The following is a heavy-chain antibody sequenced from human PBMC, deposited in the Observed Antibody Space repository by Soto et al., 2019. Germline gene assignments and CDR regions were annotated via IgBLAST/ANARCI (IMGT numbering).Heavy chain of an antibody. V-gene: IGHV3-11*06. Sequence: GGSLRLSCAASGFAFSDYYMSWIRQAPGKGLEWVSYISSSSSYTNYADSVKGRFTISRDNAKNSLYLQMNSLRAEDTAVYYCAREEKCELSQGMDVCGQGPTFTVSS. J-gene: IGHJ6*02. D-gene: IGHD1-26*01. CDR2: ISSSSSYT. CDR3: AREEKCELSQGMDV. CDR1: GFAFSDYY.